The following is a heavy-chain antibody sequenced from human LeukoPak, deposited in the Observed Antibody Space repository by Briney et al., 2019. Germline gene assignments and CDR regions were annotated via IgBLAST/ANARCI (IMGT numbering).Heavy chain of an antibody. CDR2: IYRSGTT. CDR3: ARGGPVPMAHFDY. V-gene: IGHV4-61*01. J-gene: IGHJ4*02. Sequence: KTSETLSLTCTVSGASVSSGSYFWTWIRQSPGKGLEWIGYIYRSGTTNNNPSLKSRVTISVDTSKNQFSLKLSSVTAADTAVYYCARGGPVPMAHFDYWGQGSLVTVSS. CDR1: GASVSSGSYF. D-gene: IGHD3-10*01.